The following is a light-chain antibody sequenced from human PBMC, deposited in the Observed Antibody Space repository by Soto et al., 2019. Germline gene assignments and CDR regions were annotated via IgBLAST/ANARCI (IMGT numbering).Light chain of an antibody. V-gene: IGKV1-27*01. CDR2: AAS. J-gene: IGKJ4*01. Sequence: QMTQSPSALSASVGDRVTITCRASQGISTYFDWYQQKPAKVPKVLISAASTLQSGVPSRFSGSGSGTDFTLTISSLQPEDVATYYCQKYDSAPLTCGGGTKVEIK. CDR3: QKYDSAPLT. CDR1: QGISTY.